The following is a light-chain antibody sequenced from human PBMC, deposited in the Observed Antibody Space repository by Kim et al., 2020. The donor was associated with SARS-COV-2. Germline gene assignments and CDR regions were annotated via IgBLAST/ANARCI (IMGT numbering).Light chain of an antibody. CDR3: CSYAGSYTYV. CDR2: DVS. Sequence: GQSVPISCTGTRSDVGGYNYVSWYQQHPGQAPKLMIYDVSKRPSGVPDRFSGSKSGNTASLTISGLQAEDEADYYCCSYAGSYTYVFGGGTQLTVL. V-gene: IGLV2-11*01. J-gene: IGLJ3*02. CDR1: RSDVGGYNY.